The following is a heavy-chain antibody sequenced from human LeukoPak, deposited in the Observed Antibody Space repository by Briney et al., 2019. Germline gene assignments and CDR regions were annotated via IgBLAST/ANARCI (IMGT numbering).Heavy chain of an antibody. J-gene: IGHJ4*02. D-gene: IGHD4-23*01. CDR1: GFTFTNHW. Sequence: GGSLRLSCVASGFTFTNHWMSWVRQAPGKGLEWVANIREDGGHKNYVDSAKGRFTISRDNAKNSLFLQMDSLRVDDTALYYCARDGRGGHNDFWGQGTLITVSS. CDR2: IREDGGHK. CDR3: ARDGRGGHNDF. V-gene: IGHV3-7*01.